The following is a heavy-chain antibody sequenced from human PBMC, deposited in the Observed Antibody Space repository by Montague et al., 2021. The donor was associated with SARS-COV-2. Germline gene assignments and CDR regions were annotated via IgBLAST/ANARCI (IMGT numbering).Heavy chain of an antibody. Sequence: SETLSLTCTVSGGFISSSSYWWGWVRQPPGKGLDWIGSFYNAGGTYGNLSLKSRVTISVDTSKNQFSLNVTSVTAADTAIYYCARHSYIDYGEIAYFDSWGHGILVTVSS. CDR1: GGFISSSSYW. CDR2: FYNAGGT. CDR3: ARHSYIDYGEIAYFDS. D-gene: IGHD4-17*01. V-gene: IGHV4-39*01. J-gene: IGHJ4*01.